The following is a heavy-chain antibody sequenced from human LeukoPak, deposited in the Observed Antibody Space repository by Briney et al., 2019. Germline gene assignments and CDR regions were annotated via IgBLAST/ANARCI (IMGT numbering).Heavy chain of an antibody. Sequence: PGGSLRLSCAASGFTFSIYGMSWVRQAPGKGLEWVSAISGSGGSTYYADSVKGRFTISRDNSKNTLYLQMNSLRAEDTAVYYCACYYDSSGYYYSFDYWGQGTLVTVSS. J-gene: IGHJ4*02. CDR3: ACYYDSSGYYYSFDY. D-gene: IGHD3-22*01. CDR2: ISGSGGST. CDR1: GFTFSIYG. V-gene: IGHV3-23*01.